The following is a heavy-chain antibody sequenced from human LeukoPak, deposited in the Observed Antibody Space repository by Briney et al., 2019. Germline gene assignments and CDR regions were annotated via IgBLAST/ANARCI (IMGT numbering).Heavy chain of an antibody. CDR2: IRYDGNSK. CDR3: AGARLGSTTSFYFDH. V-gene: IGHV3-30*02. CDR1: GFTFSSFD. Sequence: GGSLRLSCSASGFTFSSFDMHWVRQAPGKGLEWMTFIRYDGNSKYYAGSVQGRFTLSRDNSKNTLYLQLDSLRGDDTAVYYCAGARLGSTTSFYFDHWGQGALVTVSS. D-gene: IGHD1-26*01. J-gene: IGHJ4*02.